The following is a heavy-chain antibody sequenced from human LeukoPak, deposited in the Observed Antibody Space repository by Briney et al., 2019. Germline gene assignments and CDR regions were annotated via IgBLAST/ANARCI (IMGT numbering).Heavy chain of an antibody. J-gene: IGHJ6*03. D-gene: IGHD3-3*01. CDR3: ARDRGTSVGFLEWSYYYMDV. CDR2: IIPIFGTA. CDR1: GYTFTGYY. V-gene: IGHV1-69*13. Sequence: GASVKVSCKASGYTFTGYYMHWVRQAPGQGLEWMGGIIPIFGTANYAQKFQGRVTITADESTSTAYMELSSLRPEDTAVYYCARDRGTSVGFLEWSYYYMDVWGKGTTVTVSS.